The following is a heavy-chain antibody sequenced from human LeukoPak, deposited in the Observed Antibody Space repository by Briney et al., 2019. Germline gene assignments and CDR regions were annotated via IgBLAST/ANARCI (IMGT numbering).Heavy chain of an antibody. V-gene: IGHV4-34*01. CDR3: ARASCSGGSCYSSPFDY. CDR1: GGSFSGYY. D-gene: IGHD2-15*01. Sequence: SETLSLTCAVYGGSFSGYYWSWIRQPPGKGLEWIGEINHSGSTNYNPSLKSRVTISVDTSKNQFSLKLSSVTAADTAVYYCARASCSGGSCYSSPFDYWGQGTLVTVPS. CDR2: INHSGST. J-gene: IGHJ4*02.